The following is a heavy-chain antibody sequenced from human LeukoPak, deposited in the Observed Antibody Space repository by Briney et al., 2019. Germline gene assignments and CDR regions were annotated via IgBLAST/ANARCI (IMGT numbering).Heavy chain of an antibody. V-gene: IGHV4-4*07. D-gene: IGHD3-3*02. CDR1: GGSISIYY. J-gene: IGHJ4*02. CDR3: ARDLAFFDY. Sequence: PSETLSLTCSVSGGSISIYYWSWIRPPAGKGLEWIGRIYPSGSTNYNPSLKSRVTMSIDTSKNQFSLKLSSVAAADTAVYFCARDLAFFDYWGQGTLVTVSS. CDR2: IYPSGST.